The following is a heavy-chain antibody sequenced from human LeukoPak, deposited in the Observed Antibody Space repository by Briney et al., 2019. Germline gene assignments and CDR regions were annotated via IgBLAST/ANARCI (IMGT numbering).Heavy chain of an antibody. D-gene: IGHD1-26*01. CDR1: GFTFSSYA. Sequence: GGSLRLSCAAPGFTFSSYAMHWVRQAPGKGLEWVAVISYDGSNKYYADSVKGRFTISRDNSKNTLYLQMNSLRAEDTAVYYCARAEWELLNFDYWGQGTLVTVSS. J-gene: IGHJ4*02. CDR3: ARAEWELLNFDY. CDR2: ISYDGSNK. V-gene: IGHV3-30-3*01.